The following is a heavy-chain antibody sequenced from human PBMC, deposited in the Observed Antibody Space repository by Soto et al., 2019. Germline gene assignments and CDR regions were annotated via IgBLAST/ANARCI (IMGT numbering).Heavy chain of an antibody. CDR1: GGSISSYY. CDR3: ARAGGIAARPEFYGMDV. V-gene: IGHV4-59*01. J-gene: IGHJ6*02. D-gene: IGHD6-6*01. CDR2: IYYSGST. Sequence: QVQLQESGPGLVKPSETLSLTCTVSGGSISSYYWSWIRQPPGKGLEWIGYIYYSGSTNYNPSLNSRVTISVDTSKNQFSLKLSSVTAADTAVYYCARAGGIAARPEFYGMDVWGQGTTVTVSS.